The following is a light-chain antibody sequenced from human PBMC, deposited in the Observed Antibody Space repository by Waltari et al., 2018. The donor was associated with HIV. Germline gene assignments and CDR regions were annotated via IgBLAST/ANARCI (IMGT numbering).Light chain of an antibody. V-gene: IGLV2-14*03. CDR3: SSYTSSSTYV. Sequence: QSALTQPASVSGSPGQSITISCTGNSSDVGGYNYVSWYQQHPGKAPKLMIYDVSNRPSGVSNRSSGSKSGNTASLTISGLQAEHEADYYCSSYTSSSTYVFGTGTKVTVL. CDR2: DVS. J-gene: IGLJ1*01. CDR1: SSDVGGYNY.